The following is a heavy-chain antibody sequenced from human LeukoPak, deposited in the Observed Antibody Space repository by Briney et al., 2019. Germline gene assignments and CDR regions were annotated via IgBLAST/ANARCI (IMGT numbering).Heavy chain of an antibody. V-gene: IGHV3-21*01. J-gene: IGHJ4*02. CDR2: ISSSSSYI. D-gene: IGHD5-24*01. CDR3: ASIDEMATITWNDY. CDR1: GFTFSSYS. Sequence: GGSLRLSCAASGFTFSSYSMNWVRQAPGKGLEWVSSISSSSSYIYYADSVKGRFTISRDNAKNSLYLQMNSLRAEDTAVYYCASIDEMATITWNDYWGQGTLVTVSS.